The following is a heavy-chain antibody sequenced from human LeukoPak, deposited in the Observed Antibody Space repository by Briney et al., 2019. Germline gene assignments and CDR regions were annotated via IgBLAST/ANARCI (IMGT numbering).Heavy chain of an antibody. V-gene: IGHV3-9*01. J-gene: IGHJ4*02. CDR1: GFTFDDYA. Sequence: GRSLRLSCAASGFTFDDYAMHWVRQAPGKGLEWVSGISWNSGNIGYADSVKGRFTISRDNTKNSLYLQMNSLRVEDTAVYYCARGGAAAARKRGIDYWGQGTLVTVSS. D-gene: IGHD6-13*01. CDR3: ARGGAAAARKRGIDY. CDR2: ISWNSGNI.